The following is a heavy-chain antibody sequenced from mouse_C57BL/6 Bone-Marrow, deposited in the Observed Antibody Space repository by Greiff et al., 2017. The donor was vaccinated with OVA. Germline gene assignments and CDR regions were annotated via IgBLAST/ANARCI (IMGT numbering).Heavy chain of an antibody. CDR1: GFTFSSYA. Sequence: DVKLQESGGGLVKPGGSLKLSCAASGFTFSSYAMSWVRQTPEKRLEWVATISDGGSYTYYPDNVKGRFTISRDNAKNNLYLQMSHLKSEDTAMYYCARVSKRAMDYWGQGTSVTVSS. V-gene: IGHV5-4*03. D-gene: IGHD2-5*01. J-gene: IGHJ4*01. CDR3: ARVSKRAMDY. CDR2: ISDGGSYT.